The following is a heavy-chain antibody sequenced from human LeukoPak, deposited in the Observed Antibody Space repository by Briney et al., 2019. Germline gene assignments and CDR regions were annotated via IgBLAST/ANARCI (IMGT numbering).Heavy chain of an antibody. CDR3: ARGNSSSPFDY. D-gene: IGHD6-6*01. Sequence: SETLSLTCTVSGASISSYYWSWIRQPAGKGLEWIGRIYTSGSTNYNPSLKSRVTISVDTSKNQFSLKLSSVTAADTAVYYCARGNSSSPFDYWGQGTLVTVSS. V-gene: IGHV4-4*07. CDR2: IYTSGST. CDR1: GASISSYY. J-gene: IGHJ4*02.